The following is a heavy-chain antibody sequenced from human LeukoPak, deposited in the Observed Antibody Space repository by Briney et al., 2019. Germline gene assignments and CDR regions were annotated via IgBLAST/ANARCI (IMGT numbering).Heavy chain of an antibody. CDR3: ANLYGDYPDY. Sequence: PGRSLRLSCVASGFTFSSYGMHWVRQAPGKGLECVALISYDGTNKYYADSVKGRFTISRDNSKNTLYLQMNSLRPEDTAIYYCANLYGDYPDYWGQGTLVTVSS. V-gene: IGHV3-30*18. J-gene: IGHJ4*02. CDR1: GFTFSSYG. CDR2: ISYDGTNK. D-gene: IGHD4-17*01.